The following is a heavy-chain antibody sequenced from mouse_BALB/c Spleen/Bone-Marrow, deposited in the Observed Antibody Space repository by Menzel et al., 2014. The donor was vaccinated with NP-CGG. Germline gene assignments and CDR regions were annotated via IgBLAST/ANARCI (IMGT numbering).Heavy chain of an antibody. CDR3: TTGFAY. CDR1: GFTFSNYW. J-gene: IGHJ3*01. V-gene: IGHV6-6*02. Sequence: EVKLVESGGGLVQPGRSMKLSCVASGFTFSNYWMNWVRQSPEKGLEWVAEIRLRSNNYATHYAESVRGRFTISRDDSESSVYLQMNNLRAEDTGIYYCTTGFAYWGQGTLVTVSA. CDR2: IRLRSNNYAT.